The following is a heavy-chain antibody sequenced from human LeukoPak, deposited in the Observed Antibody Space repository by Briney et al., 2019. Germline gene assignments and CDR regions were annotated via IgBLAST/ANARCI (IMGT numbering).Heavy chain of an antibody. J-gene: IGHJ4*02. V-gene: IGHV3-11*06. Sequence: SVKGRFTISRDNAKNSLYLQMNTLRAEDTAVYYCAKCGSSWSFDYWGQGTLVTVSS. D-gene: IGHD6-13*01. CDR3: AKCGSSWSFDY.